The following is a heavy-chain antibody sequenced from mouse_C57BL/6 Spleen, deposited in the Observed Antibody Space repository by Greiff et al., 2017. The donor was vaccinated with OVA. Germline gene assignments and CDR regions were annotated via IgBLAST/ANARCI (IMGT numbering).Heavy chain of an antibody. J-gene: IGHJ4*01. D-gene: IGHD3-2*02. V-gene: IGHV1-52*01. CDR1: GYTFTSYW. CDR2: IDPSDSET. CDR3: ARGGGSSGYEDYAMDY. Sequence: VQLQQPGAELVRPGSSVKLSCKASGYTFTSYWMHWVKQRPIQGLEWIGNIDPSDSETHYNQKFKDKATLTVDKSSSTAYMQLSSLTSEDSAVYYCARGGGSSGYEDYAMDYWGQGTSVTVSS.